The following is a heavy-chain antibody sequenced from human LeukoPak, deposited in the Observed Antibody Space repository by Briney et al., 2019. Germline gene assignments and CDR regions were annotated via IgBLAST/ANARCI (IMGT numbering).Heavy chain of an antibody. CDR3: AGKFMVRGVTPRYYCYGMDV. CDR2: IYYSGST. D-gene: IGHD3-10*01. CDR1: GGSISSGDYY. V-gene: IGHV4-30-4*01. Sequence: SETLSFTCTVSGGSISSGDYYWSWIRQPPGKGLEWIGYIYYSGSTYYNPSLKSRVTISVDTSKNQFSLKLSSVTAADAAVYYCAGKFMVRGVTPRYYCYGMDVWGQGTTVTVSS. J-gene: IGHJ6*02.